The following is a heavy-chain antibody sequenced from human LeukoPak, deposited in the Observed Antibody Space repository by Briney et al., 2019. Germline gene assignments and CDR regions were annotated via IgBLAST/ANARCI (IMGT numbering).Heavy chain of an antibody. CDR1: GFPFSSYA. CDR3: AKDGWSDSSSWAAFDY. CDR2: ISGSGGGT. Sequence: GGSLRLSCAASGFPFSSYAMSWVRQPPGKGLEWVSGISGSGGGTYYADSVKGRFTISRDNSKNTLYLQMNSLRAEDTAVYYCAKDGWSDSSSWAAFDYWGQGTLVTVSS. J-gene: IGHJ4*02. V-gene: IGHV3-23*01. D-gene: IGHD6-13*01.